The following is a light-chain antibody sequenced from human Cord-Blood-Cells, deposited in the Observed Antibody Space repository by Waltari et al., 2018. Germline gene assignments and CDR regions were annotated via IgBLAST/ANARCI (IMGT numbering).Light chain of an antibody. CDR3: QAWDSSTAV. J-gene: IGLJ3*02. CDR2: QDG. Sequence: SYELTQTPSVSVSSGQTASITCSGAKLGDISACWYQTKPGQSPVLVIYQDGKRPSVIPERFSGSNSGNTATLTISGTQAMDEADYYCQAWDSSTAVFGGGTKLTVL. V-gene: IGLV3-1*01. CDR1: KLGDIS.